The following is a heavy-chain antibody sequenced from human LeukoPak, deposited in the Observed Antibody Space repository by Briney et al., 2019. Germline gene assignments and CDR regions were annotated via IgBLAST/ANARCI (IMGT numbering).Heavy chain of an antibody. D-gene: IGHD3-3*01. CDR1: GFTFSSYA. V-gene: IGHV3-23*01. CDR3: ANGGARVLRFLEWLPHRVYFDY. CDR2: ISGSGGST. J-gene: IGHJ4*02. Sequence: PGGSLRLSCAASGFTFSSYAMSWVRQAPGKGLEWVSAISGSGGSTYYADSVKGRFTISRDNSKNTLYLQMNSLRAEDTAVYYCANGGARVLRFLEWLPHRVYFDYWGQGTLVTVSS.